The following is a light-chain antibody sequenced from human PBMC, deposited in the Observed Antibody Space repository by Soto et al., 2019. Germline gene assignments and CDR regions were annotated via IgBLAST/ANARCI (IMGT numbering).Light chain of an antibody. CDR3: QQTYSIPRT. CDR2: DAS. CDR1: QGINIY. V-gene: IGKV1-39*01. J-gene: IGKJ4*01. Sequence: DIQMTQSPSSLFASVGDRVTITCQATQGINIYLNWYQQKPGKAPNLLIYDASSLQSGVPSRFSGSGSGTDFTLTISSLQPEDFATYCCQQTYSIPRTFGGGTKVDIK.